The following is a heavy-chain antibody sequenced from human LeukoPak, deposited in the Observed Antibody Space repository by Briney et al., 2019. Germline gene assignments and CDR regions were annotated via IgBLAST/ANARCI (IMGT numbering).Heavy chain of an antibody. Sequence: SVKVSCKASGGTFSSYAISWVRQAPGQGLEWMGGIIPIFGTANYAQKFQGRVTITADESTSTAYMELSSLRSEDTAVYYCAGAGSEYSSGWREISYYFDYWGQGTLVTVSS. V-gene: IGHV1-69*13. CDR1: GGTFSSYA. J-gene: IGHJ4*02. CDR2: IIPIFGTA. D-gene: IGHD6-19*01. CDR3: AGAGSEYSSGWREISYYFDY.